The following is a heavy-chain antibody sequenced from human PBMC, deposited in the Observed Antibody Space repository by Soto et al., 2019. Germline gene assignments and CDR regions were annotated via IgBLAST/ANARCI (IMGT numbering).Heavy chain of an antibody. Sequence: PGESLKISCKGSGYSFTSYWTGWVRQMPGKGLEWMGIIYPGDSDTRYSPSFQGQVTISADKSISTAYLQWSSLKASDTAMYYCARGYVGHPDYDYIWGSSALDYWGQGTLVTVSS. J-gene: IGHJ4*02. D-gene: IGHD3-16*01. CDR2: IYPGDSDT. CDR3: ARGYVGHPDYDYIWGSSALDY. CDR1: GYSFTSYW. V-gene: IGHV5-51*01.